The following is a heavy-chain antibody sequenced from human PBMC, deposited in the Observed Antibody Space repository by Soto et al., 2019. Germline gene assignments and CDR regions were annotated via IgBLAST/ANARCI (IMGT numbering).Heavy chain of an antibody. D-gene: IGHD6-19*01. CDR2: ISSNGGST. CDR3: ARGFGWLDY. Sequence: EVQLVESGGGLVQPGGSLRLSCAASGFTVSSNYMTWVRQAPGKGLEYVSAISSNGGSTYYANSVKGRFTISRDNSKTTLYLQMGSLRAEDMAVYYCARGFGWLDYWGPGTLVSVSS. CDR1: GFTVSSNY. J-gene: IGHJ4*02. V-gene: IGHV3-64*01.